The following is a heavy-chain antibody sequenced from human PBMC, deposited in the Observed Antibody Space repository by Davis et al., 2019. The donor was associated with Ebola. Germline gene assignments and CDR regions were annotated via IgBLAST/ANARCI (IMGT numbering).Heavy chain of an antibody. Sequence: GESLKISCAASGFVFSSYVMSWVRRAPGKGLEWVSTLGLSGDTYYADSVKGRFTISRDNAKNTLYLQMNSLRAEDTAVYYCARAGGCSGGACYSGDAVDIWGQGTMVTVSS. V-gene: IGHV3-23*01. J-gene: IGHJ3*02. CDR2: LGLSGDT. CDR3: ARAGGCSGGACYSGDAVDI. D-gene: IGHD2-15*01. CDR1: GFVFSSYV.